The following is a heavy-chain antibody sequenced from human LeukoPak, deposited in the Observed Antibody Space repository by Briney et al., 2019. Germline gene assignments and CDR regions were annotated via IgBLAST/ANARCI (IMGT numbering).Heavy chain of an antibody. Sequence: GGSLRLSCAASGFTFSSYAMYWVRQAPGKGLEWVALVLYDGNNKYYADSVKGRFTISRDNSKNTLYLQMNSLRAEDTAVYYCAREGRVDYWGQGTLVTVSS. CDR3: AREGRVDY. CDR1: GFTFSSYA. J-gene: IGHJ4*02. V-gene: IGHV3-30-3*01. CDR2: VLYDGNNK.